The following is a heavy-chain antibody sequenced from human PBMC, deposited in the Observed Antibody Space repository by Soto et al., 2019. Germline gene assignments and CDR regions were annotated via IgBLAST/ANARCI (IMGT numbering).Heavy chain of an antibody. Sequence: SVKVSCKASGGTFSSYAISWVRQAPGQGLEWMGGIIPIFGTANYAQKFQGRVTITADKSTSTAYMELSSLRSEDTAVYYCARGYCSSTSCYIAYYYGMDVWGQGTTVTVS. CDR1: GGTFSSYA. D-gene: IGHD2-2*02. V-gene: IGHV1-69*06. CDR2: IIPIFGTA. CDR3: ARGYCSSTSCYIAYYYGMDV. J-gene: IGHJ6*02.